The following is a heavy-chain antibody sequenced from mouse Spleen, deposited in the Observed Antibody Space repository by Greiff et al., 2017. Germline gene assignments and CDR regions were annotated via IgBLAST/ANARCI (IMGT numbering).Heavy chain of an antibody. CDR2: ISSGGSYT. V-gene: IGHV5-9-3*01. CDR3: ARRRGTDWYFDV. Sequence: EVHLVESGGGLVKPGGSLKLSCAASGFTFSSYAMSWVRQTPEKRLEWVATISSGGSYTYYPDSVKGRFTISRDNAKNTLYLQMSSLRSEDTAMYYCARRRGTDWYFDVWGAGTTVTVSS. CDR1: GFTFSSYA. J-gene: IGHJ1*01.